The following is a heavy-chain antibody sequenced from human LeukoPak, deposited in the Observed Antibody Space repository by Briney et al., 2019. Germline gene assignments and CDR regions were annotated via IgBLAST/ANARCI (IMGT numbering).Heavy chain of an antibody. V-gene: IGHV3-30-3*01. CDR3: ARDLYSSGLEYCQH. D-gene: IGHD6-19*01. CDR1: AFTFSSYA. CDR2: ISYDGSNK. Sequence: PGGSLRLSCAASAFTFSSYAMHWVRQAAGKGLEWVAVISYDGSNKYYADSVKGRFTISRDNAKNTLYLQMNSLRAEDTAVYYCARDLYSSGLEYCQHWGQGTLVTVSS. J-gene: IGHJ1*01.